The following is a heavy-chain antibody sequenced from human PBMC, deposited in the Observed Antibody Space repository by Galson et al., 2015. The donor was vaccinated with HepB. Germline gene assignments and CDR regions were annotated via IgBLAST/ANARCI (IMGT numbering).Heavy chain of an antibody. Sequence: SVKVSCKASGYTFTSYYVLWVRQAPGQGLEWMGFINPSGGSTSYAQKFQGRVTMTRDTSTSTVYMELSSLRSDDTAMYYCATDHKGPAFDIWGQGTMVTVSS. CDR3: ATDHKGPAFDI. CDR1: GYTFTSYY. J-gene: IGHJ3*02. CDR2: INPSGGST. V-gene: IGHV1-46*01.